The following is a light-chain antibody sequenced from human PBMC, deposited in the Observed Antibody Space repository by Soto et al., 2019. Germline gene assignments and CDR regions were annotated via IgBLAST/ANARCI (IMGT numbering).Light chain of an antibody. CDR2: AAS. CDR1: QDISNY. V-gene: IGKV1-27*01. J-gene: IGKJ4*01. Sequence: DIQMTQSPSSLSASVGDTVTITCRASQDISNYLAWYQQKPGRVPKVLIYAASTLQSGVPSRFSAIGSGTYFTLTISILQPEDVATYYCQKYNRAPLTFGGGTKVEIK. CDR3: QKYNRAPLT.